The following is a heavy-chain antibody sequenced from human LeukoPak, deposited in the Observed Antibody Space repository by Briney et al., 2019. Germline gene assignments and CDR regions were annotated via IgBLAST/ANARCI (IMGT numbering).Heavy chain of an antibody. Sequence: PGGSLRLSCAASGFTFSSYGMSWVRQPPGKGLEWIGSIYHSGSTYYNPSLKSRVNISVDTSKNQFSLKLRSVTAADTAVYYCARLYGYWGQGTLVTVSS. D-gene: IGHD3-16*01. CDR3: ARLYGY. CDR2: IYHSGST. J-gene: IGHJ4*02. V-gene: IGHV4-38-2*01. CDR1: GFTFSSYG.